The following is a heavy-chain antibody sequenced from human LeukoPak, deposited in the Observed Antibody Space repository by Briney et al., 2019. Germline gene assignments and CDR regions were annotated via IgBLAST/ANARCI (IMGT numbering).Heavy chain of an antibody. D-gene: IGHD3-3*01. V-gene: IGHV4-31*03. CDR2: IYYGGKT. CDR3: ASLPRITISGVVDY. Sequence: PSETLSLTCTVSGVSISSGSYYWTWIRQHPGKGLEWIGYIYYGGKTHYNPSPRSRVTISADTSKNHFSVNLTSVTGADTALYYCASLPRITISGVVDYWGQGTLVTVSS. J-gene: IGHJ4*02. CDR1: GVSISSGSYY.